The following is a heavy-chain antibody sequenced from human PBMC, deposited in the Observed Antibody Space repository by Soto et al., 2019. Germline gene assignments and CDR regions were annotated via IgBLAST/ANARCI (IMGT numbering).Heavy chain of an antibody. CDR1: GGTFSSYA. J-gene: IGHJ6*02. Sequence: SVKVSCKASGGTFSSYAISWVLQAPGEGLEWMGGIIPIFGTANYAQKFQGRVTITADKSTSTAYMELSSLRSEDTAVYYCASLETLSGYDYYYYGMDVWGQGTTVTVSS. CDR2: IIPIFGTA. CDR3: ASLETLSGYDYYYYGMDV. V-gene: IGHV1-69*06. D-gene: IGHD5-12*01.